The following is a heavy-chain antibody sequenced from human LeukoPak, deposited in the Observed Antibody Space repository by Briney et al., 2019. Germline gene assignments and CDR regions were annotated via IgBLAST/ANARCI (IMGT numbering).Heavy chain of an antibody. J-gene: IGHJ3*02. CDR2: IYYSGST. D-gene: IGHD6-19*01. V-gene: IGHV4-31*03. CDR1: GGSISSGGYY. CDR3: ARDPRSPVAGAFDI. Sequence: SETLSLTCTVSGGSISSGGYYWSWIRQHPGKGLEWIGYIYYSGSTYYNPSLKSRVTISVDTSKNQFSLKLSSVTAADTAVYHCARDPRSPVAGAFDIWGQGTMVTVSS.